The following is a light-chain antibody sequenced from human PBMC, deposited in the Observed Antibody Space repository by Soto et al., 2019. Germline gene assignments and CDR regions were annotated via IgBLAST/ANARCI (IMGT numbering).Light chain of an antibody. J-gene: IGKJ1*01. V-gene: IGKV3-15*01. CDR3: QQYNNWPWT. CDR2: GAS. Sequence: EIVMTQSPATLSVSPGERATLSCRASQSVSSNLAWYQHRPDQAPRLLIYGASTRATGIPARFSGSGSATEFTLTISSLQSEDFAVYYCQQYNNWPWTFGQGTKVEIK. CDR1: QSVSSN.